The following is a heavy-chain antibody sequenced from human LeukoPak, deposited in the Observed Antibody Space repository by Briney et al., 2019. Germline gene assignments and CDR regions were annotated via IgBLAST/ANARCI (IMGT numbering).Heavy chain of an antibody. V-gene: IGHV3-23*01. CDR2: ISGSGGST. CDR1: GFTFSSYA. CDR3: AKEVVYETDYYYYYGMDV. Sequence: GGPLRLSCAASGFTFSSYAMSWVRQAPGKGLEWVSAISGSGGSTYYADSVKGRFTISRDNSKNTLYLQMNSLRAEDTAVYYCAKEVVYETDYYYYYGMDVWGQGATVTVSS. J-gene: IGHJ6*02. D-gene: IGHD2-15*01.